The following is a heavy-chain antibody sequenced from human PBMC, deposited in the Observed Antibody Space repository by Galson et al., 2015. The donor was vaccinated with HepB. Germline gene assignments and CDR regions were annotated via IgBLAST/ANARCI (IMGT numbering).Heavy chain of an antibody. CDR3: ARGTVVAGFYYYGMDV. V-gene: IGHV4-30-4*01. J-gene: IGHJ6*02. Sequence: TLSLTCAVSGGSVSSEDFYWSWIRQPPGRGLEWIAHIYYSVGTYFNPSLKSRVTSSEDTSKNHFSLQVRSVTAADTGVYYCARGTVVAGFYYYGMDVWGQGTTVTVSS. D-gene: IGHD6-19*01. CDR1: GGSVSSEDFY. CDR2: IYYSVGT.